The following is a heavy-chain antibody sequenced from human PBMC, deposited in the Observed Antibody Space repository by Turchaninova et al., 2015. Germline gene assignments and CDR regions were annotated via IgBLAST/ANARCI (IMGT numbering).Heavy chain of an antibody. Sequence: QVQLQQWGAGPLKPSETLSLTCHAYGGSFSGDNWSWIRQPPGKGLEWIEEINHSGSTNYNPSLKSRVTISVDTSKNQFSRKLSSVTAADTAVYYCARGRGNVVGASGTYFDYWGQGTLVTVSS. J-gene: IGHJ4*02. CDR2: INHSGST. CDR1: GGSFSGDN. D-gene: IGHD1-26*01. CDR3: ARGRGNVVGASGTYFDY. V-gene: IGHV4-34*01.